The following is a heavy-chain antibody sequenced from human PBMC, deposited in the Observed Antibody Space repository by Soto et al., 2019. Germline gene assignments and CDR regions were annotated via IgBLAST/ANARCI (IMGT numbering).Heavy chain of an antibody. J-gene: IGHJ4*02. Sequence: QITLKESGPTLVKPTQTLTLTCTFSGFSLSTSGVGVGWIRQPPGKALEWLAIIYWDDDKRYSPSLKSRLTITKDTSKNQVVLTMTNMDPVDTATYYCAHSLIPNWGSRGAFDYWGQGTLVTVSS. CDR3: AHSLIPNWGSRGAFDY. CDR2: IYWDDDK. CDR1: GFSLSTSGVG. V-gene: IGHV2-5*02. D-gene: IGHD7-27*01.